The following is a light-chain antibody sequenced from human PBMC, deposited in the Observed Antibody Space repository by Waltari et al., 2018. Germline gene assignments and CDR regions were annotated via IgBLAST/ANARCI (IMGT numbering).Light chain of an antibody. Sequence: IQLTQSPSSLSASVGESGPITCRASQGISSDLAWYQQKPGKAPKLLIYAASTLQSGVPSRFSGSGSGTDFTLTSSSLQPEDFATYYCQQLNSYPPTFGQGTKLEIK. CDR1: QGISSD. CDR2: AAS. J-gene: IGKJ2*01. V-gene: IGKV1-9*01. CDR3: QQLNSYPPT.